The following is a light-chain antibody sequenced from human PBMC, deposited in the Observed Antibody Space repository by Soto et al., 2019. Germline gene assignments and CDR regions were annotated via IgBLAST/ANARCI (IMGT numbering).Light chain of an antibody. J-gene: IGKJ1*01. CDR2: GAS. CDR1: QSVGSN. V-gene: IGKV3-15*01. Sequence: IILRQSPNARTASPGERATLSCRASQSVGSNLAWYQQKPGQAPRLLIYGASTRATGVPPRFSGSGSGTEFTLTISCLQFVDFAVYSCQKFDKWLGTFGQGTKVDIK. CDR3: QKFDKWLGT.